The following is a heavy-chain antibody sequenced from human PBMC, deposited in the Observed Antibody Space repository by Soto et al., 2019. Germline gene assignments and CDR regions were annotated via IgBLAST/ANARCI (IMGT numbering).Heavy chain of an antibody. CDR2: ARNKVSSYTT. CDR3: ARLMGTSFDL. J-gene: IGHJ4*02. Sequence: GGSLRLSCAASGFIFSAHYMGWVRQVPGKGLEWVGRARNKVSSYTTAYAASVRGRFTISRDDSKNSLYLEMSGLKTEDTAVYFCARLMGTSFDLWGQGTLVTVSS. CDR1: GFIFSAHY. D-gene: IGHD2-8*01. V-gene: IGHV3-72*01.